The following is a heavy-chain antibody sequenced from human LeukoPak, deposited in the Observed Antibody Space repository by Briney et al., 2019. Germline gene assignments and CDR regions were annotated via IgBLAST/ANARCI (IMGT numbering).Heavy chain of an antibody. CDR2: ISSSGSTI. J-gene: IGHJ4*02. V-gene: IGHV3-48*03. CDR3: ARDQQGPGGWYY. CDR1: GFTFSSYE. Sequence: GGSLRLSCAASGFTFSSYEMNWVRQAPGKGLEWVSYISSSGSTIYYADSVEGRFTFSRDNAKNSLYLQMNSLRAEDTAVYYCARDQQGPGGWYYWGQGTLVTVSS. D-gene: IGHD6-19*01.